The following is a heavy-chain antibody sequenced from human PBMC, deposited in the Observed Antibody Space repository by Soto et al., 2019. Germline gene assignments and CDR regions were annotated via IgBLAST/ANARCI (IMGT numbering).Heavy chain of an antibody. CDR3: ARAQNLEMATP. V-gene: IGHV1-3*01. CDR1: GYTFNNYA. D-gene: IGHD5-12*01. CDR2: INFGNGNT. J-gene: IGHJ4*02. Sequence: ASVKVSCKASGYTFNNYALHWVRQAPGQRLEWMGWINFGNGNTKYSQKFQGRVTITRDTSASTVYMELSSLRSEDTAVYYCARAQNLEMATPWGQGTLVTVSS.